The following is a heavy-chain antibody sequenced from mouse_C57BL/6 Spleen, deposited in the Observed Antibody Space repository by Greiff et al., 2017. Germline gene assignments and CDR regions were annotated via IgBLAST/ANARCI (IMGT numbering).Heavy chain of an antibody. J-gene: IGHJ4*01. CDR2: ISYDGSN. D-gene: IGHD1-2*01. CDR3: AGYSS. V-gene: IGHV3-6*01. CDR1: GYSITSGYY. Sequence: EVHLVESGPGLVKPSQSLSLTCSVTGYSITSGYYWNWIRQFPGNKLEWMGYISYDGSNNYNPSLKNRISITRNTSKNQFFLKLNSVTTEDTATYYCAGYSSWGQGTSVTVSS.